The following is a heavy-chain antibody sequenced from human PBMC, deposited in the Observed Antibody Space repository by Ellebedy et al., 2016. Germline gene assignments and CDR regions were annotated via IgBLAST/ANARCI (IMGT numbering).Heavy chain of an antibody. J-gene: IGHJ4*02. CDR1: GGSISSYY. V-gene: IGHV4-59*12. CDR3: ARDTFGGWSGFDY. Sequence: SETLSLTCTVSGGSISSYYWSWIRQTPGKGLEWIGYIYYSGDTNYNPSLKGRVTISVDTSKNQVSLKLSSVTTADTAIYYCARDTFGGWSGFDYWGQGSLVTVSS. CDR2: IYYSGDT. D-gene: IGHD3-3*01.